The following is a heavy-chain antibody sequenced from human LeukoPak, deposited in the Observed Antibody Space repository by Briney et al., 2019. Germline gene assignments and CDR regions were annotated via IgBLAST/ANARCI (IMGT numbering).Heavy chain of an antibody. D-gene: IGHD3-3*01. CDR3: ATTPITIFGVVFGY. J-gene: IGHJ4*02. Sequence: ASVRVSCKVSGYTLTELSMHWVRQAPGKGLEWMGGFDPEDGETIYAQKFQGRVTMTEDTSTDTAYMELSSLRSEDTAVYYCATTPITIFGVVFGYWGQGTLVTVSS. CDR2: FDPEDGET. V-gene: IGHV1-24*01. CDR1: GYTLTELS.